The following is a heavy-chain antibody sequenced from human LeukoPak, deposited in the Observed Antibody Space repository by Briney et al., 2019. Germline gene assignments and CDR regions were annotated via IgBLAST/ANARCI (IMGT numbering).Heavy chain of an antibody. D-gene: IGHD2-15*01. CDR3: ARPHEYCSGGSCYDEYFQH. V-gene: IGHV1-69*13. J-gene: IGHJ1*01. CDR1: GGTFSSYA. CDR2: IIPIFATA. Sequence: SVKVSCKASGGTFSSYAISWVRQAPGQGLEWMGGIIPIFATANYAQKFQGRVTITADESTSTAYMELRSLRSDDTAVYYCARPHEYCSGGSCYDEYFQHWGQGTLVTVSS.